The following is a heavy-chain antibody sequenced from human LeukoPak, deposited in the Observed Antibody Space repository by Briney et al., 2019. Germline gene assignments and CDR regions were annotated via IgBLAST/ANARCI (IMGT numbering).Heavy chain of an antibody. D-gene: IGHD6-6*01. Sequence: PSETLSLTCSVSGDSISHGTYYWSWIRQPAGQGLEWIGRIYTTGVTNYNPSLKTRVTISVDPSLNQFSLNLTSVTAADTAVYYCASEFLPSRRNWVDPWGQGTLVTVSS. J-gene: IGHJ5*02. V-gene: IGHV4-61*02. CDR1: GDSISHGTYY. CDR3: ASEFLPSRRNWVDP. CDR2: IYTTGVT.